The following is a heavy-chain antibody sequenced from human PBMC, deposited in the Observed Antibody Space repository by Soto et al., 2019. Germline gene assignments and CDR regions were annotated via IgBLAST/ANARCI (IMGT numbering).Heavy chain of an antibody. CDR1: GFTFSSYA. CDR2: ISGSGGST. V-gene: IGHV3-23*01. CDR3: AKVSYYYDSSGSKFDY. D-gene: IGHD3-22*01. Sequence: GGSLRLSCAASGFTFSSYAMSWVRQAPGKGLEWVSAISGSGGSTYYADSVKGRFTISRDNSKNTLYLQMNSLRAEDTAVYYCAKVSYYYDSSGSKFDYWGQGTLVTV. J-gene: IGHJ4*02.